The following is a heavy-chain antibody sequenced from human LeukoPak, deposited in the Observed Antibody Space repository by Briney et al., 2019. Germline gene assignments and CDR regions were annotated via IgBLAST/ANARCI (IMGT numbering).Heavy chain of an antibody. CDR1: GFTFSSYA. CDR3: ARGNLYGDCDY. V-gene: IGHV3-30*04. Sequence: SGGSLRLSCAASGFTFSSYAMHWVRQAPGKGLEWVAVISYDGSNKYYADSVKGRFTISRDNSKNTLYLQMNSLRAEDTAVYYCARGNLYGDCDYWGQGTLVTVSS. CDR2: ISYDGSNK. J-gene: IGHJ4*02. D-gene: IGHD4-17*01.